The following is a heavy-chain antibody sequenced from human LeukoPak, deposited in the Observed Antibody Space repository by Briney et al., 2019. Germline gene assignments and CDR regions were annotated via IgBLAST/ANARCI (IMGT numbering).Heavy chain of an antibody. V-gene: IGHV3-30*18. D-gene: IGHD6-6*01. J-gene: IGHJ6*02. CDR2: ISYDGSNK. CDR1: GFTFSSYG. Sequence: PGGSLRLSCAASGFTFSSYGMHWVRQAPGKGLEWVAVISYDGSNKYYADSVKGRFPISRDNSNNTLYLQMNSLRAEDTAVYYCAKYSSWSNDYYGMDVWGQGATVTVSS. CDR3: AKYSSWSNDYYGMDV.